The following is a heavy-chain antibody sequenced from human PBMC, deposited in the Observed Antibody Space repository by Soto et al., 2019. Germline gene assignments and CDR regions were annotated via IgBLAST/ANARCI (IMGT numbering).Heavy chain of an antibody. J-gene: IGHJ4*02. Sequence: PSQTLSLTCAISGDSVSSNSAAWNWIRQSPSRGLEWLGRTYYRSKWYNDYAVSVKSRITINPDTSKNQFSLQLNSVTPEDTAVYYCARDNGYGVATIFYYFDYWGQGTLVTVSS. CDR3: ARDNGYGVATIFYYFDY. CDR1: GDSVSSNSAA. V-gene: IGHV6-1*01. D-gene: IGHD5-12*01. CDR2: TYYRSKWYN.